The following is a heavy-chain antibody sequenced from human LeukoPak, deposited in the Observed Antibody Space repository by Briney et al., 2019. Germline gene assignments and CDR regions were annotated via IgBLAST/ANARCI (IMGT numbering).Heavy chain of an antibody. CDR3: ATSHSGYDSYYYYGMDV. CDR1: EFTVSSNY. V-gene: IGHV3-66*01. D-gene: IGHD5-12*01. CDR2: IYSGGST. J-gene: IGHJ6*02. Sequence: PGGSLRLSCAASEFTVSSNYMSWVRQAPGKGLEWVSVIYSGGSTYYADSVKGRFTISRDSSKNTLYLQMNSLRAEDTAVYYCATSHSGYDSYYYYGMDVWGQGTTVTVSS.